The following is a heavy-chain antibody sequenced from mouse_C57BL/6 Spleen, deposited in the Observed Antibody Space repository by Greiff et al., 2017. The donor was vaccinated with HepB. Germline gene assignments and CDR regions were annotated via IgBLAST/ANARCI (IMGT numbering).Heavy chain of an antibody. CDR3: AREGDYGYYAMDY. CDR2: IYPGDGDT. CDR1: GYAFSSSW. J-gene: IGHJ4*01. Sequence: VQLQQSGPELVKPGASVKISCKASGYAFSSSWMNWVKQRPGKGLEWIGRIYPGDGDTNYNGKFKGKATLTADKSSSTAYMQLSSVTSEDSAVYFCAREGDYGYYAMDYWGQGTSVTVSS. D-gene: IGHD2-4*01. V-gene: IGHV1-82*01.